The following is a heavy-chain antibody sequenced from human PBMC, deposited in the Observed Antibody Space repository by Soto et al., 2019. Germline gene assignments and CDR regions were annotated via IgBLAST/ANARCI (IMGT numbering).Heavy chain of an antibody. V-gene: IGHV1-18*01. D-gene: IGHD3-9*01. Sequence: VKVSCKASGYTFTSYGISWVRQAPGQGLEWMGWISAYNGNTNYAQKFQGRVTITADKSTSTAYMELSSLRSEDTAVYYCASGNYDTDAFDIWGQGTMVTVSS. CDR2: ISAYNGNT. J-gene: IGHJ3*02. CDR1: GYTFTSYG. CDR3: ASGNYDTDAFDI.